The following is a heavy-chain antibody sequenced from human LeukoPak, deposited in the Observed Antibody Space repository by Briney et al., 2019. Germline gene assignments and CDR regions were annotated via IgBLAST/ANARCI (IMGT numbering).Heavy chain of an antibody. Sequence: SETLPLTCAVSGGSFSGYYWSWIRQPPGKGLEWIGEINHSGSTNYNPDLKSRVSISVDTSKNQFSLKLSSVTAADTAVYYCARGRGTVTRFYFDYWGQGTLVTVSS. CDR1: GGSFSGYY. CDR2: INHSGST. J-gene: IGHJ4*02. D-gene: IGHD4-17*01. V-gene: IGHV4-34*01. CDR3: ARGRGTVTRFYFDY.